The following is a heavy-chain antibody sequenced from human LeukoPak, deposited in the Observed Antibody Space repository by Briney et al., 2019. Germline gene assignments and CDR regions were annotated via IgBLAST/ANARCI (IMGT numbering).Heavy chain of an antibody. CDR3: ARGGYDFWSGYYAFDI. V-gene: IGHV1-8*01. Sequence: VASVKVSCKASGYTFTSYDINWVRQATGQGLEWMRWMNPNSGNTGYAQKFQGRVTMTRNTSISTAYMELSSLRSEDTAVYYCARGGYDFWSGYYAFDIWGQGTMVTVSS. CDR1: GYTFTSYD. D-gene: IGHD3-3*01. CDR2: MNPNSGNT. J-gene: IGHJ3*02.